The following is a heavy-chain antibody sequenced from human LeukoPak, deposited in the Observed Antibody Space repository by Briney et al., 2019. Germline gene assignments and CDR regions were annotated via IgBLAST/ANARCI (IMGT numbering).Heavy chain of an antibody. CDR3: AREVPYDSSRYYQPFDY. V-gene: IGHV1-2*02. J-gene: IGHJ4*02. CDR2: INPNSGGT. D-gene: IGHD3-22*01. CDR1: GYTFTGYY. Sequence: ASVKVSCKASGYTFTGYYMHWVRQAPGQGLEWMGWINPNSGGTNYAQKFQGRVTMTRDTSISTAYMELRSLRSDDTAVYYCAREVPYDSSRYYQPFDYWGQGTLVTVSS.